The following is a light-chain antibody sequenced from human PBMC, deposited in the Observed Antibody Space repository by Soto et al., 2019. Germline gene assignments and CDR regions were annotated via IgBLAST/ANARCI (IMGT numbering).Light chain of an antibody. J-gene: IGLJ2*01. CDR2: EVS. Sequence: QSVLTQPASVSGSPGQSITISCTGTSSDVGSYNLVSWYQQHPGKAPKLTIYEVSKRPSGVSNRFSGSKSGNTASLTISGLQAEDEADYYCCSYAGSGTLVFGGGTKLTVL. V-gene: IGLV2-23*02. CDR3: CSYAGSGTLV. CDR1: SSDVGSYNL.